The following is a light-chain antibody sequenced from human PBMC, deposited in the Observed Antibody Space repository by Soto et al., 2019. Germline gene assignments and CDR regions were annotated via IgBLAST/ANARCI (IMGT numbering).Light chain of an antibody. CDR3: QQYNNWPIT. V-gene: IGKV3-15*01. Sequence: EIVMTQSPATLSMSPGERATLSCRASQSVSSNLACYQQKPGQAPRLLIYGASNRATGIPARFSGSGSGTEFTLTISSLQSEDFVVYYCQQYNNWPITFGGGTKVEIK. J-gene: IGKJ4*01. CDR2: GAS. CDR1: QSVSSN.